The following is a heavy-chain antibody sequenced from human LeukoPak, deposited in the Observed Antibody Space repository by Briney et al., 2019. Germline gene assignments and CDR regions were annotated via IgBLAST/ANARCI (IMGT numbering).Heavy chain of an antibody. CDR2: IYYSGSS. CDR3: ARVPRSYYYYYYMDV. Sequence: PSETLSLTCNVSGGSISGYHWSWIRQPPGKGLEWLGYIYYSGSSNYNPSLKSRVTISAHTSKNQFSLKLSSVTAADTAVYYCARVPRSYYYYYYMDVWGKGTTVTVSS. J-gene: IGHJ6*03. V-gene: IGHV4-59*01. CDR1: GGSISGYH.